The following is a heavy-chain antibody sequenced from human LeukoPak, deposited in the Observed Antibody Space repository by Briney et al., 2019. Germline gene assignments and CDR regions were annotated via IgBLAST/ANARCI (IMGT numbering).Heavy chain of an antibody. CDR3: AECRGGSCNYFDY. Sequence: GGSLRLSCAASGFTFSGYAMSWVRQAPGKGLEWVSAISGSGDSTYYADSVKGRFTISRDNSKNTLYLQMNSLRAEDTAVYYCAECRGGSCNYFDYWGQGTLVTVSS. CDR2: ISGSGDST. CDR1: GFTFSGYA. D-gene: IGHD2-15*01. V-gene: IGHV3-23*01. J-gene: IGHJ4*02.